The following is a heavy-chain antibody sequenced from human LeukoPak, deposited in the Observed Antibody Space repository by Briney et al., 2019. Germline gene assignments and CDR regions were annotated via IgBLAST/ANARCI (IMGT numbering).Heavy chain of an antibody. V-gene: IGHV4-31*11. Sequence: SETLSLTCAVYGGSFSGYYWSWVRQHPGKGLEWIGYIYYSGSTYYNPSLKSRVSISIDTSKNQFSLRLSSVTAADTAVYYCARDNDDFGSLYGMDVWGQGTTVIVSS. CDR3: ARDNDDFGSLYGMDV. CDR1: GGSFSGYY. CDR2: IYYSGST. J-gene: IGHJ6*02. D-gene: IGHD4-17*01.